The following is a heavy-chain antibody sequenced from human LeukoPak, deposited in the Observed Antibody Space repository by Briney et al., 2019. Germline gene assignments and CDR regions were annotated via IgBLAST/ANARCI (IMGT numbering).Heavy chain of an antibody. CDR1: DGSISSFY. V-gene: IGHV4-4*07. CDR2: IYTSGST. CDR3: ALAARRSASFDY. Sequence: PSETLSLTCTVSDGSISSFYWSWIRQPAGKGLEWIGRIYTSGSTNYSPSLKSRVTISVDKSKNQLSLKLSSVTAADTAVYYCALAARRSASFDYWGQGTLVSVSS. J-gene: IGHJ4*02. D-gene: IGHD6-6*01.